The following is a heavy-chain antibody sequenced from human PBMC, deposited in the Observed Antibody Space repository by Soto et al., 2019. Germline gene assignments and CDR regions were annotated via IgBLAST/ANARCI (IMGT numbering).Heavy chain of an antibody. V-gene: IGHV3-21*01. D-gene: IGHD3-22*01. Sequence: EVQLVESGGGLVKPGGSLRLSCAASGFTFSSYSMNWVRQAPGKGLEWVSSISTSSSYIYYAVSVKGRFTISRDNAKNSLYLQMNNLRAEDTAVYYCTRPLHYYDGSGYYAYWGQGTLVTVSS. J-gene: IGHJ4*02. CDR2: ISTSSSYI. CDR3: TRPLHYYDGSGYYAY. CDR1: GFTFSSYS.